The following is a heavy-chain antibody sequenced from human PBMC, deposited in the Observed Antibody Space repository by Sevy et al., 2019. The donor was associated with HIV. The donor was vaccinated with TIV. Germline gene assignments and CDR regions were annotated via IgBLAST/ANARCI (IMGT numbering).Heavy chain of an antibody. J-gene: IGHJ4*02. V-gene: IGHV3-30-3*01. CDR1: GFSFSTHA. Sequence: GGSLRLSCAASGFSFSTHAMHWVRQAPGKGLDWVALISYDGTAKYYADSVKGRFTVSRDDSKNTLYLQMNSLRPEDSAVYYCAREAGHTSAWTPGNYWGQGTQVTVSS. CDR2: ISYDGTAK. D-gene: IGHD6-19*01. CDR3: AREAGHTSAWTPGNY.